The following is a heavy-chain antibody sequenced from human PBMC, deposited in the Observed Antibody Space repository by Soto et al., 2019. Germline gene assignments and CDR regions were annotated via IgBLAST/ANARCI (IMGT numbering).Heavy chain of an antibody. CDR3: ARGTSWQLPFDY. CDR1: SDSISSYY. V-gene: IGHV4-59*01. CDR2: ISYSGST. Sequence: PSETLSLTCTVSSDSISSYYWSRIRQPPGKKLEWIGYISYSGSTDYNPSLKSRVTISGDTSKNQFSLKMSSVTAADTAVYYCARGTSWQLPFDYWGQGTLVTVSS. D-gene: IGHD6-13*01. J-gene: IGHJ4*02.